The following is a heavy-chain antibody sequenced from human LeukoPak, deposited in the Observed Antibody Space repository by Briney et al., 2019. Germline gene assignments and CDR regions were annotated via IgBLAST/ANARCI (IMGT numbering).Heavy chain of an antibody. J-gene: IGHJ4*02. CDR2: IYYSGST. V-gene: IGHV4-59*01. CDR1: GGSISSYY. D-gene: IGHD3-22*01. CDR3: ARGLEEDYYDSSGYYMSFDY. Sequence: PSETLSLTCTVSGGSISSYYWSWIRQPPGKGLEWIGYIYYSGSTNYNPSLKSRVTISVDTSKCQFSLKLSSVTAADTAVYYCARGLEEDYYDSSGYYMSFDYWGQGTLVTVSS.